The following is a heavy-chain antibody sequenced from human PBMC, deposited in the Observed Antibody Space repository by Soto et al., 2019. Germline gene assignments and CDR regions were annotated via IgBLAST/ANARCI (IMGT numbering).Heavy chain of an antibody. J-gene: IGHJ6*03. CDR1: GYTFTSYD. CDR3: ARRKGVGERFGYYYSYMAV. D-gene: IGHD3-10*01. V-gene: IGHV1-8*01. Sequence: ASVKVSCKASGYTFTSYDINWVRQATGQGLEWMGWMNPNSGDTGYAQKFQGRVTMTRNTSISTAYMELSSLRSEDTAVYYCARRKGVGERFGYYYSYMAVGGKGTTVPVSS. CDR2: MNPNSGDT.